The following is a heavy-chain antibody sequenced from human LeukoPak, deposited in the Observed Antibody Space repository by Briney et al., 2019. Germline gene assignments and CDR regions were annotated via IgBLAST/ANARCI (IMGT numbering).Heavy chain of an antibody. D-gene: IGHD3-3*01. CDR1: GFTFSSYW. Sequence: PGGSLRLSCAVSGFTFSSYWMSWVRQAPGKGLEWVASIKQDGSEKYYVDSVKGRFTISRDNAKNSLYLQMNSLRAEDTAVYYCARAYDFWSGPGGYWGQGTLVTVSS. J-gene: IGHJ4*02. V-gene: IGHV3-7*01. CDR2: IKQDGSEK. CDR3: ARAYDFWSGPGGY.